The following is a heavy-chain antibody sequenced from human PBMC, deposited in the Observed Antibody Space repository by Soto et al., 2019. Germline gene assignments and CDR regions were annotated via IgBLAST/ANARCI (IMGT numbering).Heavy chain of an antibody. CDR2: IYYSGST. D-gene: IGHD4-17*01. Sequence: SETLSLTCTVSGGSISSYYWSWIRQPPGKGLEWIGYIYYSGSTNYNPSLKSRVTISVDTSKNQFSLKLSSVTAADTAVYYCARVQGDYRRYYYYGMDVWGQGTTVTVSS. CDR1: GGSISSYY. V-gene: IGHV4-59*01. CDR3: ARVQGDYRRYYYYGMDV. J-gene: IGHJ6*02.